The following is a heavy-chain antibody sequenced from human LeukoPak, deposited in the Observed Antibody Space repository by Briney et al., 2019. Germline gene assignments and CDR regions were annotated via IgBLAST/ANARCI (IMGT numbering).Heavy chain of an antibody. V-gene: IGHV3-23*01. D-gene: IGHD6-19*01. CDR1: GFTFSNYG. Sequence: GGSLRLSCAASGFTFSNYGMTWVRQAPGKGLEWVSEISLSGDGTYYADSVKGRFTISRDNSKNALYLQLNSLRAEDAAIYYCATRDQSGWSFFDNWGQGTLVTVSS. CDR3: ATRDQSGWSFFDN. CDR2: ISLSGDGT. J-gene: IGHJ4*02.